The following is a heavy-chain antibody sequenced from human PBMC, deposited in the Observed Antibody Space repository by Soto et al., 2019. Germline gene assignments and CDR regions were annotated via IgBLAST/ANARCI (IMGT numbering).Heavy chain of an antibody. CDR1: GGSISSYY. CDR3: ARRRSYYDFWSGYYTGHYYYYMDV. CDR2: IYYSGST. V-gene: IGHV4-59*08. J-gene: IGHJ6*03. D-gene: IGHD3-3*01. Sequence: PSETLSLTCTVSGGSISSYYWSWIRQPPGKGLEWIGYIYYSGSTNYNPSLKSRVTISVDTSKNQFSLKLSSVTAADTAVYYCARRRSYYDFWSGYYTGHYYYYMDVWGKGTTVTVSS.